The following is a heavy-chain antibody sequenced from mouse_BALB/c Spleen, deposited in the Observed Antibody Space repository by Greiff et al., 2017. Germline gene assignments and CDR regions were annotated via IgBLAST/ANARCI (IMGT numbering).Heavy chain of an antibody. V-gene: IGHV1S135*01. J-gene: IGHJ1*01. CDR2: IDPYNGGT. CDR1: GYAFTSYN. D-gene: IGHD2-10*02. Sequence: EVKLMESGPELVKPGASVKVSCKASGYAFTSYNMYWVKQSHGKSLEWIGYIDPYNGGTSYNQKFKGKATLTVDKSSSTAYMHLNSLTSEDSAVYYCARGEYGNYGYFDVWGAGTTVTVSS. CDR3: ARGEYGNYGYFDV.